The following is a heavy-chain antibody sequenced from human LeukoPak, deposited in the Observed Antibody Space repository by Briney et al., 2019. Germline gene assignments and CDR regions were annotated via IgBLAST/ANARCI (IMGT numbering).Heavy chain of an antibody. CDR3: AKDGRYSSGWYLAY. V-gene: IGHV3-30*18. CDR2: ISYDGSNK. CDR1: GFTFSSYG. D-gene: IGHD6-19*01. J-gene: IGHJ4*02. Sequence: GGSLRLSCAASGFTFSSYGMHWVRQAPGKGLEWVAVISYDGSNKYYADSVKGRFTISRDNSKNTLYLQMNSLRAEDMAVYYCAKDGRYSSGWYLAYWGQGTLVTVSS.